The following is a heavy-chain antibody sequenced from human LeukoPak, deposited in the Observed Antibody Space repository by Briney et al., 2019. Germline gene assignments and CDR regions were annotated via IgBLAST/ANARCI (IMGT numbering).Heavy chain of an antibody. CDR1: GYTFTDYY. V-gene: IGHV1-18*04. CDR2: ISADNGNT. Sequence: ASVKVSCKASGYTFTDYYMHWVRQAPGQGLEWMGWISADNGNTKYPQNLQGRVTMTTDTSTSTAYMELRSLRSDDTAVYYCARAPNFFYLSVPWFDPWGQGTLVTVSP. CDR3: ARAPNFFYLSVPWFDP. D-gene: IGHD2/OR15-2a*01. J-gene: IGHJ5*02.